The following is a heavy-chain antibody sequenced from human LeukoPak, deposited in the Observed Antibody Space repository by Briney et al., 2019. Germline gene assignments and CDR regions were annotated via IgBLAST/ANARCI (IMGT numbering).Heavy chain of an antibody. D-gene: IGHD3-22*01. CDR3: ARHADSSGYYFFDF. CDR2: MYHRGST. J-gene: IGHJ4*02. Sequence: PSDTLSLTCTVSGGSISSSNFYWGWIRQPPGKGLEWIGSMYHRGSTYYNPSLKSRVTISVDTSKNQFSLNLSSVTAADTAVYYCARHADSSGYYFFDFWGQGTLVTVSS. V-gene: IGHV4-39*01. CDR1: GGSISSSNFY.